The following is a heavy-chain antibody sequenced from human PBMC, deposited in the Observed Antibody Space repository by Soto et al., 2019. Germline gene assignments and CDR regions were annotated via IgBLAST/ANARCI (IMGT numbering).Heavy chain of an antibody. Sequence: QVQLVQSGAEVKKPGSSVKVSCKASGGTFSSYAISWVRQAPGQGLEWLGGIIPIFGTANYAQKFQGRVTITADESTITAYMELSSLRSEDTAVYYCARDAPYKRDSSSWYGYWGQGTLVTVSS. J-gene: IGHJ4*02. D-gene: IGHD6-13*01. CDR1: GGTFSSYA. CDR3: ARDAPYKRDSSSWYGY. V-gene: IGHV1-69*01. CDR2: IIPIFGTA.